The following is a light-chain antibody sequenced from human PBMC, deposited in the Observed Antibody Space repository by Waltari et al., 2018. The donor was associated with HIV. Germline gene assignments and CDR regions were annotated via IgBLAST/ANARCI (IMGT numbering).Light chain of an antibody. CDR2: KDT. V-gene: IGLV3-25*03. J-gene: IGLJ3*02. CDR3: QSADSSGNWL. CDR1: ALSKQY. Sequence: SYELTQPPSVSVSPGQTARITCSGDALSKQYAYWYQRKPGQAPVVVIYKDTRKSSGIPDRFSGSTSGTTVTLTISGVQAEDEADYYCQSADSSGNWLFGGGTKLTVV.